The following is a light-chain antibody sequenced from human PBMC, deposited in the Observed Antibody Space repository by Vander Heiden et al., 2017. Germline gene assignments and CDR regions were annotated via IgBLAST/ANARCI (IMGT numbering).Light chain of an antibody. J-gene: IGLJ2*01. CDR3: CSYAGSSTPVV. V-gene: IGLV2-23*01. CDR2: EGS. CDR1: SSDVGSYNL. Sequence: QSALTQPASVSGSPGQSDTVSCTGTSSDVGSYNLVSWYHQRPGKAPKLRIYEGSKRRSGGSNRFSGCKSGNTASLTISGLQAEDEADYYCCSYAGSSTPVVFGGGTKLTVL.